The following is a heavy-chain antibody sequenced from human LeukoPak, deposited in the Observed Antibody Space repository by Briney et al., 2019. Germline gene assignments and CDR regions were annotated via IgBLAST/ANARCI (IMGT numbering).Heavy chain of an antibody. Sequence: PSETLSLTCTVSAGSISSYYWSWIRQPPGKGLEWIGYIYYSGSTNYNPSLKSRVTISVDTSKNQFSLKLSSVTAADTAVYYCARGCSGGSCYRAWFDPWGQGTLVTVSS. CDR1: AGSISSYY. J-gene: IGHJ5*02. V-gene: IGHV4-59*01. CDR3: ARGCSGGSCYRAWFDP. CDR2: IYYSGST. D-gene: IGHD2-15*01.